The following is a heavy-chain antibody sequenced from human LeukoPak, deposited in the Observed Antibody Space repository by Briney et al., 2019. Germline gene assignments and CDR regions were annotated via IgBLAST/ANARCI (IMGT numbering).Heavy chain of an antibody. D-gene: IGHD3-22*01. CDR3: AHPVYDSSAGDAFDI. J-gene: IGHJ3*02. Sequence: GESLRLSCAASGFTFSSYGMHWVRQAPGKGLEWVAFIRYDGSNKYYADSVKGRFTISRDNSKNTLYLQMNSLRAEDTAVYYCAHPVYDSSAGDAFDIWGQGTMVTVSS. CDR1: GFTFSSYG. CDR2: IRYDGSNK. V-gene: IGHV3-30*02.